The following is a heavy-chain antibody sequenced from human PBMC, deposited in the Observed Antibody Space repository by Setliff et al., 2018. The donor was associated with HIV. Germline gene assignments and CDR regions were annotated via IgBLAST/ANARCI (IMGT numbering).Heavy chain of an antibody. CDR2: ITSSGSTI. V-gene: IGHV3-48*03. CDR3: ARDRERWLQSRLFDP. D-gene: IGHD4-4*01. CDR1: GFTFSSYA. J-gene: IGHJ5*02. Sequence: LRLSCAASGFTFSSYAMHWVRQAPGKGLEWVSYITSSGSTIYYADSVKGRFTISRDNAKSSLYLQMDSLRAEDTAIYYCARDRERWLQSRLFDPWGQGTLVTVSS.